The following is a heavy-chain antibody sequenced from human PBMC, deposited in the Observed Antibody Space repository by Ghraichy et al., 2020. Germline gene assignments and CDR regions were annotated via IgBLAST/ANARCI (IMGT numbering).Heavy chain of an antibody. CDR3: AKDSRLSGFDFYGMDG. Sequence: GESLNISCAASGFTFTKYAMAWVRQVQGKGLEWVSTITATGGSIYYSDSVEGRFTISRDNSKNTLYLHMNSLRDEDTAHYFCAKDSRLSGFDFYGMDGWGQGIMVTVSS. D-gene: IGHD3-10*01. V-gene: IGHV3-23*01. J-gene: IGHJ6*02. CDR2: ITATGGSI. CDR1: GFTFTKYA.